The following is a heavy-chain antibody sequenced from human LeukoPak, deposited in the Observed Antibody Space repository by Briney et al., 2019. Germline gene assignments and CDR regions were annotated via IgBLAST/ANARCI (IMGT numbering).Heavy chain of an antibody. CDR2: IYTSGST. D-gene: IGHD6-19*01. J-gene: IGHJ5*02. CDR1: GGSISSYY. CDR3: AREIAVAPYNWFDP. V-gene: IGHV4-4*07. Sequence: SETLSLTCTVSGGSISSYYWSWIRQPAGKGLEWIGRIYTSGSTNYNPSLKSRVTISVDTSKNQFSLKLSSVTAADTAVYYCAREIAVAPYNWFDPWGQGTLVTVSS.